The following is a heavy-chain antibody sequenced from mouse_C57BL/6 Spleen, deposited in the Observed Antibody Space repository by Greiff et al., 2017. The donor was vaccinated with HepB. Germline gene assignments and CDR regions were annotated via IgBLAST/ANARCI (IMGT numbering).Heavy chain of an antibody. J-gene: IGHJ4*01. Sequence: EVQLQQSGPELVKPGASVKMSCKASGYTFTDYNMHWVKQSHGKSLEWIGYINPNNGGTSYNQKFKGKATLTVNKSSSTAYMELRSLTSEDSAVYYCARADYDVPLYYYAMDYWGQGTSVTVSS. V-gene: IGHV1-22*01. D-gene: IGHD2-4*01. CDR1: GYTFTDYN. CDR2: INPNNGGT. CDR3: ARADYDVPLYYYAMDY.